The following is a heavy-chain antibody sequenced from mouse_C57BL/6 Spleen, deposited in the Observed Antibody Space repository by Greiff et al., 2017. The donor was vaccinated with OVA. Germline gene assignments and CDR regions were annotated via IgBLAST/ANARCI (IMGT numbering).Heavy chain of an antibody. J-gene: IGHJ1*03. CDR1: GYAFTNYL. CDR3: ARAVYDGYYVGYFDV. CDR2: INPGSGGT. D-gene: IGHD2-3*01. Sequence: QVQLQQSGAELVRPGTSVKVSCKASGYAFTNYLIEWVKQRPGQGLEWIGVINPGSGGTNYNEKFKGKATLTADKSSSTAYMQLSSLTSEDSAVYFCARAVYDGYYVGYFDVWGTGTTVTVSS. V-gene: IGHV1-54*01.